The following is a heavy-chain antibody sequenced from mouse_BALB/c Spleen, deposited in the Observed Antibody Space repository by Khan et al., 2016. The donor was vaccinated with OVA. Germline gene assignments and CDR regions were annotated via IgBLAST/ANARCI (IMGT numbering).Heavy chain of an antibody. V-gene: IGHV1-7*01. CDR2: INPSTDYI. D-gene: IGHD2-10*02. Sequence: QVQLQQSGAELAKPGASVKMSCMASGYTFTTYWMHWIKQRPGQGLEWIGYINPSTDYIEYNQKFKDKATLTTAKSSSTAYMQLNSLTSEDSAVYFCTRRGLYVICIYWGQGTQVTVSA. CDR1: GYTFTTYW. J-gene: IGHJ3*01. CDR3: TRRGLYVICIY.